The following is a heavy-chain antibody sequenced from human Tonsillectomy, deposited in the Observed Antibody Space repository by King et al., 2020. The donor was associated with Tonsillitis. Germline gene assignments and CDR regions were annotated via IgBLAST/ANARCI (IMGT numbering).Heavy chain of an antibody. J-gene: IGHJ3*02. V-gene: IGHV3-9*01. Sequence: VQLVESGGGLVQPGRSLRLSCAASGFTFDDYAMHWVRQPPGKGLEWVSGISWNSGTIAYADSVKGRFTISRDNAKNSLYLQMNSLRAEDTALYYCAKDKGGLATHDAFDIWGQGTMVTVSS. CDR3: AKDKGGLATHDAFDI. CDR2: ISWNSGTI. D-gene: IGHD5-12*01. CDR1: GFTFDDYA.